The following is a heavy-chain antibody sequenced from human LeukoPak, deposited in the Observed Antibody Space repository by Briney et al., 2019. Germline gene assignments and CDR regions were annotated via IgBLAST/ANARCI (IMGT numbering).Heavy chain of an antibody. Sequence: GGSLRLSCAASGFTFSSYSMNWVRQAPGKGLEWVSYISGSSSTIYYADSVKGRFTISRDNAKNSLYLQMNSLRAEDTAVYYCARDDYVWGSYRLYYFDYWGQGTLVTVSS. CDR1: GFTFSSYS. CDR3: ARDDYVWGSYRLYYFDY. J-gene: IGHJ4*02. CDR2: ISGSSSTI. D-gene: IGHD3-16*02. V-gene: IGHV3-48*01.